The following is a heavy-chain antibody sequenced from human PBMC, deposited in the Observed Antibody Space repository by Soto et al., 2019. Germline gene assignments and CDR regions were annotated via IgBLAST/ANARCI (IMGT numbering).Heavy chain of an antibody. V-gene: IGHV3-30*18. Sequence: QVQLVESGGGVVQPGRSLRLSCAASGFTFRTYGMHWVRQAPGEGLEWVADISSDATKKHYADSVKGRFTISRDNCKNALYLQVISLRTEDTAVYYCAKEAPGGWHFFDTWGQGTLVTVSS. D-gene: IGHD6-19*01. CDR1: GFTFRTYG. J-gene: IGHJ4*02. CDR3: AKEAPGGWHFFDT. CDR2: ISSDATKK.